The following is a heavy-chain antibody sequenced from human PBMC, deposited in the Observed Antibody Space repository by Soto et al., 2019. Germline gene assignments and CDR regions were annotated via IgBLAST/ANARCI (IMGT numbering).Heavy chain of an antibody. Sequence: GSGPTLVNPTQTLTLTCTFSGFSLSTSGMCVSWIRQPPGKALEWLALIDWDDDKYYSTSLKTRLTISKDTSKNQVVLTMTNMDPVDTATYYCARSKGVAQQLVSARCHDDWAQGTLVTVSS. CDR2: IDWDDDK. J-gene: IGHJ4*02. D-gene: IGHD6-13*01. CDR1: GFSLSTSGMC. V-gene: IGHV2-70*01. CDR3: ARSKGVAQQLVSARCHDD.